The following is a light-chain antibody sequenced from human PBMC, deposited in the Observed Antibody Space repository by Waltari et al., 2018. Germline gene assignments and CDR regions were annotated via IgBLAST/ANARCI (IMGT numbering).Light chain of an antibody. Sequence: DIKMIQSPYTLSASVGDRVTITCRASQRISSWLAWYQQKPGKAPKLLIYKASSLESGVPSRFSGSGSGTEFTLTISSLQPDDFATYYCQQYNSYSWTFGQGTKVEIK. CDR1: QRISSW. CDR3: QQYNSYSWT. CDR2: KAS. V-gene: IGKV1-5*03. J-gene: IGKJ1*01.